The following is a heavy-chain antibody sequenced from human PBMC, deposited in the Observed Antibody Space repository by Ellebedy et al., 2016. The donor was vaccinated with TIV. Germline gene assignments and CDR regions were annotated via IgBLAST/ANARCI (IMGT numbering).Heavy chain of an antibody. CDR2: IRQEGDEI. D-gene: IGHD4-17*01. CDR3: ARRASYGDYAVQVNPWFDP. J-gene: IGHJ5*02. Sequence: GESLKISCAATGFNFSSYWMTWVRQAPGKGLEWVSNIRQEGDEIYYVESVKGRFTISRDNAKNSLFLQMNSLRVEDTAVYYCARRASYGDYAVQVNPWFDPWGQGTLVTVSS. CDR1: GFNFSSYW. V-gene: IGHV3-7*01.